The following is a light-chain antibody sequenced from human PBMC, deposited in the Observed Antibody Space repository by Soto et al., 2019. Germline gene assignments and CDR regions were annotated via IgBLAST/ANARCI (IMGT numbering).Light chain of an antibody. CDR2: SAS. V-gene: IGKV1-27*01. CDR3: QKFNTAPLT. CDR1: QDISVY. J-gene: IGKJ5*01. Sequence: DIQMTQSPSSLSASVGDRVTITCRASQDISVYLAWYQQKPGKVPKLLIYSASTLQSGVPSRFSGSGSGTDFTLTISSLQPEDVAIYYCQKFNTAPLTFVQGTRLEI.